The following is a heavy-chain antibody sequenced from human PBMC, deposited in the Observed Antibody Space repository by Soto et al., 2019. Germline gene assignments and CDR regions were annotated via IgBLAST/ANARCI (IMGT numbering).Heavy chain of an antibody. CDR3: ARGYVWGNYRDTEAYY. Sequence: QVQLVQSGAEVKKPGASVKVSCKASGYTFTSYGISWVRQAPGQGLEWMGWISAYNGNTNYAQKLQGKVTMTTDTSTSTADIELRSLRSDDTAVYYCARGYVWGNYRDTEAYYSGQGTLVTVSS. D-gene: IGHD3-16*02. J-gene: IGHJ4*02. V-gene: IGHV1-18*01. CDR1: GYTFTSYG. CDR2: ISAYNGNT.